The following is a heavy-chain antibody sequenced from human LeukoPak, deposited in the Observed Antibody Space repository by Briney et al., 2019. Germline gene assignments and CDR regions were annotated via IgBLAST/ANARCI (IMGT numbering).Heavy chain of an antibody. CDR1: GFTSSSYA. D-gene: IGHD3-22*01. CDR2: ISGSGGST. V-gene: IGHV3-23*01. CDR3: AKDRYDSSIVTTYDY. Sequence: GGSLRLSCAASGFTSSSYAMTWVRQAPRKGLEWVSAISGSGGSTYYADSVKGRFTISRDNSKNTLYLQMNSLRAEDTAVYYCAKDRYDSSIVTTYDYWGQGTLVTVSS. J-gene: IGHJ4*02.